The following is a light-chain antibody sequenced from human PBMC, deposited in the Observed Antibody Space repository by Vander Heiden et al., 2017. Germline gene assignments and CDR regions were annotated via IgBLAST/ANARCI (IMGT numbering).Light chain of an antibody. J-gene: IGLJ1*01. CDR3: NSYTSSRTRV. CDR2: EVS. Sequence: QSALTQPASVSGSPGQSIIISCTGTSSDVGGYNYVSWYQQHPGKAPKLMIYEVSNRPSGVSNRFSGSKSGNTASLTISGLQPEDEADYYCNSYTSSRTRVFGTGTKVTVL. V-gene: IGLV2-14*01. CDR1: SSDVGGYNY.